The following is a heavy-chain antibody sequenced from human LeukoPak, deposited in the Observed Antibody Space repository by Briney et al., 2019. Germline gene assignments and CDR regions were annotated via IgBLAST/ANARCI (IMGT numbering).Heavy chain of an antibody. CDR1: GFTFSKYW. V-gene: IGHV3-48*03. CDR2: ISRSATTI. J-gene: IGHJ4*02. D-gene: IGHD6-13*01. CDR3: ARVGALSSSWLLY. Sequence: GGSLRLSCAASGFTFSKYWMSWVRQAPGKGLEWVSSISRSATTIYYADSVKGRFTISRDNAKNSLYLQMNSLRAEDTAVYFCARVGALSSSWLLYWGQGTLVTVSS.